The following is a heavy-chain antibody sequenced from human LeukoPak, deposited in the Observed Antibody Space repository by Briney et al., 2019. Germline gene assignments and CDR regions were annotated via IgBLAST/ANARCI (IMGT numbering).Heavy chain of an antibody. CDR2: IIPILGIA. V-gene: IGHV1-69*04. Sequence: SVKVSCKASGGTFISYAISWVRQAPGQGLEWWGRIIPILGIANDAQKSQRRVTITADKSTRTAYMELSSLRPEDTAVYYCTREEQSRITVYMAWGQGALVTVSS. CDR3: TREEQSRITVYMA. CDR1: GGTFISYA. J-gene: IGHJ5*02. D-gene: IGHD3-3*01.